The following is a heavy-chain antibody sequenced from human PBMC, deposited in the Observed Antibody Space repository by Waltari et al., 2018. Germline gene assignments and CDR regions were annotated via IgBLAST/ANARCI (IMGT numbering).Heavy chain of an antibody. CDR1: GDSISNHFF. J-gene: IGHJ4*02. D-gene: IGHD2-15*01. V-gene: IGHV4-4*02. CDR2: VHQSGRS. Sequence: QVQLQESGPGLVKPSGTLSLPCTVSGDSISNHFFWSSVRQSPGKGLEWIGQVHQSGRSNYNPSLESRVTVSMDTSKNQFSLRVTSVTAADTAIYYCASDRGRGLYLDSWGQGTLVTVSP. CDR3: ASDRGRGLYLDS.